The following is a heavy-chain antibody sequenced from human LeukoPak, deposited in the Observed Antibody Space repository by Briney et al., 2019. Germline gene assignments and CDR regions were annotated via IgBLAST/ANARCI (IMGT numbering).Heavy chain of an antibody. V-gene: IGHV1-2*02. CDR3: ARDCRIAARSGHWFDP. J-gene: IGHJ5*02. D-gene: IGHD6-6*01. CDR2: INPNSGGT. CDR1: GYTSTGYY. Sequence: ASVKVSCKASGYTSTGYYMHWVRQAPGQGLEWMGWINPNSGGTNYAQKFQGRVTMTRDTSISTAYMELSRLRSDDTAVYYCARDCRIAARSGHWFDPWGQGTLVTVSS.